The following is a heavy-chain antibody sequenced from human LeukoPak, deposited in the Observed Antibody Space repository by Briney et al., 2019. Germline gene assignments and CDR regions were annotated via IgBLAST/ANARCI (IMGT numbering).Heavy chain of an antibody. CDR3: AKLWTRMDV. CDR1: GFTFDDYA. J-gene: IGHJ6*02. D-gene: IGHD1-1*01. Sequence: GGSLRLSCAASGFTFDDYAMHWVRQAPGKGLEWVSGISWNSGSIGYADSVKGRFTISRDNAKNSLYLQMNSLGAEDTALYYCAKLWTRMDVWGQGTTVTVSS. CDR2: ISWNSGSI. V-gene: IGHV3-9*01.